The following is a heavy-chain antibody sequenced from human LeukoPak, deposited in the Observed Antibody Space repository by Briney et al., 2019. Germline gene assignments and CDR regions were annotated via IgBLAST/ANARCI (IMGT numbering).Heavy chain of an antibody. CDR1: GFTFSTYW. D-gene: IGHD3-22*01. V-gene: IGHV3-7*01. CDR3: ARVDYYDSSAYWGNYYYYYMDV. CDR2: IKQDGSEN. J-gene: IGHJ6*03. Sequence: GGSVRLSCEVSGFTFSTYWMSWVRQAPGKGLEWVANIKQDGSENYYAGSVKGRFTTSRDNAKNSLSLQMNSLRVEDTAVYYCARVDYYDSSAYWGNYYYYYMDVWGRGTTVTVSS.